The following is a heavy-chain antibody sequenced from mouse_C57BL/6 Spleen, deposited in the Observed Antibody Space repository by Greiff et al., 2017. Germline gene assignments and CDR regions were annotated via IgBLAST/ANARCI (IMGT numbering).Heavy chain of an antibody. CDR2: INPSNGGT. D-gene: IGHD4-1*01. V-gene: IGHV1-53*01. Sequence: QVQLQQPGAELVMPGASVKLSCKASGYTFTSYWMHWVKQRPGQGLEWIGNINPSNGGTNYNEKFKSKATLTVDKSSSTAYMQLSSLTSEDSAVYYCAGGANWDEGYFDYWGQGTTLTVSS. J-gene: IGHJ2*01. CDR3: AGGANWDEGYFDY. CDR1: GYTFTSYW.